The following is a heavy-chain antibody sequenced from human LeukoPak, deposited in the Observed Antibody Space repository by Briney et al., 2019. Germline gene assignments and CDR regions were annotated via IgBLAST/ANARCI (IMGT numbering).Heavy chain of an antibody. CDR1: GGSISSYY. Sequence: SETLSLTCTVSGGSISSYYWSWTRQPPGKGPEWIGYIYYSGSTNYNASLTNRVTISVDTSKNQFSLKLSSVTAADTAVYYCAREVGYCSGGSCYSYFDYWGQGTLVTVSS. D-gene: IGHD2-15*01. J-gene: IGHJ4*02. CDR3: AREVGYCSGGSCYSYFDY. V-gene: IGHV4-59*01. CDR2: IYYSGST.